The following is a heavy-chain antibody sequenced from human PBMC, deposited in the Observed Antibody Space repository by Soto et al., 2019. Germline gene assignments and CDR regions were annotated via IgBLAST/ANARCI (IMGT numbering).Heavy chain of an antibody. CDR1: GFTFSSYA. CDR2: ISDDGTNK. Sequence: QVQLEESGGGVVQPGRCLRLYCKGSGFTFSSYAIPWVRQAPGKGLEWVAAISDDGTNKHTADSVKGRFTISRDNSRNTVYLQVNSLRVEDTAVYYCVRRLTTTVTAMGYWGQGTPVTVSS. J-gene: IGHJ4*02. D-gene: IGHD4-17*01. CDR3: VRRLTTTVTAMGY. V-gene: IGHV3-30-3*01.